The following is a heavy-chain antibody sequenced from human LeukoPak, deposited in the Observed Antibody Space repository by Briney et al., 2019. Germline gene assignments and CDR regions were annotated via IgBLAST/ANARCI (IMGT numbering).Heavy chain of an antibody. CDR2: ISAYNGNT. D-gene: IGHD3-3*01. J-gene: IGHJ5*02. V-gene: IGHV1-18*01. CDR1: GYTFTSYG. Sequence: ASVMVSCKASGYTFTSYGISWVRQAPGQGLEWMGWISAYNGNTNYAQKLQGRVTMTEDTSTDTAYMELSSLRSEDTAVYYCATAPNLEWLLYGLWFDPWGQGTLVTVSS. CDR3: ATAPNLEWLLYGLWFDP.